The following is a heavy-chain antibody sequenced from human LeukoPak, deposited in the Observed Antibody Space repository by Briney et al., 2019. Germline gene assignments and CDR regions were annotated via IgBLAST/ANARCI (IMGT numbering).Heavy chain of an antibody. CDR1: GGSTSSYY. CDR3: AILEPGADYFDY. CDR2: IYYSGST. D-gene: IGHD1-26*01. V-gene: IGHV4-59*08. J-gene: IGHJ4*02. Sequence: SETLSLTCTVSGGSTSSYYWSWIRQPPGKGLEWIGYIYYSGSTNYNPSLKSRVTISVDTSKNQFSLKLSSVTAADTAVYYCAILEPGADYFDYWGQGTLVTVSS.